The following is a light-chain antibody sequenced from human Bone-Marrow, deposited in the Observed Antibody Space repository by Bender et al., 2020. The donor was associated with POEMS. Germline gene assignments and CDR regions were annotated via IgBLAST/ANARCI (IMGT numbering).Light chain of an antibody. Sequence: SYEMTQPPSVSVSPGQTASITCSGDKLEDRYTCWYQQRPGQSPLLVIYQDDKRPSGIPERFSGSNSGNTATLTIRETQAMDEADYYCQAWDGGTVVFGGGTKLTVL. CDR3: QAWDGGTVV. CDR1: KLEDRY. J-gene: IGLJ2*01. CDR2: QDD. V-gene: IGLV3-1*01.